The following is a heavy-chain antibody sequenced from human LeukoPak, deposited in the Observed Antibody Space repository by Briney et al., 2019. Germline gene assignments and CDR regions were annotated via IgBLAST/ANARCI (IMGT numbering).Heavy chain of an antibody. Sequence: SETLSLTCTVSGGSISSYYWNWIRQPPGGGLEWIGFIHGSGSTNYNPSLKSRVTISVDTSKNQFSLKLRSVTAADTAVYYCARRRIGDSTITIYNWFDPWGQGTLVTVSS. CDR1: GGSISSYY. CDR3: ARRRIGDSTITIYNWFDP. J-gene: IGHJ5*02. V-gene: IGHV4-59*08. CDR2: IHGSGST. D-gene: IGHD4-11*01.